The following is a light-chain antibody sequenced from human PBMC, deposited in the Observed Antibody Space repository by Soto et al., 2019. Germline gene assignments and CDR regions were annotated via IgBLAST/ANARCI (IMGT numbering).Light chain of an antibody. CDR3: SSYASTSTLVV. Sequence: QSALTQPASVSGSPGQSITISCTGTSSDVGTYNYVSWYQQHPGEAPKLIIYDVSTRPSGLSNRFSGSKSGNTASLTISGLQAEDEADYFCSSYASTSTLVVFGGGTKLTVL. V-gene: IGLV2-14*01. CDR2: DVS. CDR1: SSDVGTYNY. J-gene: IGLJ2*01.